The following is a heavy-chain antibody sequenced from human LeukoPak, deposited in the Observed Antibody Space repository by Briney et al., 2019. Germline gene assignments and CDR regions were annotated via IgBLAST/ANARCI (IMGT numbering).Heavy chain of an antibody. CDR3: ARGTGGPKQWLVIPFDY. CDR1: GVTFSIYA. V-gene: IGHV3-30*04. Sequence: GGSLRLSCAASGVTFSIYAMHWVRQAPGEGLEWGAVISYDGSNKYYADSVKGRFTISRDNSKNTVYMQMNSLRAEDTAVYYCARGTGGPKQWLVIPFDYWGQGTLVTVSS. CDR2: ISYDGSNK. J-gene: IGHJ4*02. D-gene: IGHD6-19*01.